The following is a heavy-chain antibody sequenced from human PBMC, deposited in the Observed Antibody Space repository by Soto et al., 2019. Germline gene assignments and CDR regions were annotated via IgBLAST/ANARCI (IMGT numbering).Heavy chain of an antibody. CDR3: ASEIYGADDAFDI. Sequence: GASVKVSCKASGYTFTSYDINWVRQATGQGLEWMGWMNPNSGNTGYAQKFQGRVTMTRNTSISTAYMELSSLRFEDTAVYYCASEIYGADDAFDIWGQGTMVTVSS. CDR2: MNPNSGNT. CDR1: GYTFTSYD. D-gene: IGHD4-17*01. J-gene: IGHJ3*02. V-gene: IGHV1-8*01.